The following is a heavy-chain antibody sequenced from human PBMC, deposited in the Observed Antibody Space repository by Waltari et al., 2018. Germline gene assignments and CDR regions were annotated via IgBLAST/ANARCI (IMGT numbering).Heavy chain of an antibody. Sequence: EVQLVESGGGLVQPGRSLRLSCAASGFTFDDYAMHWVRQAPGKGLEWVSGISWNSGSIGYADSVKGRFTSSRDNAKNSLYLQMNSLRAEDMALYYCAKDAGSSSWFFDYWGQGTLVTVSS. D-gene: IGHD6-13*01. CDR3: AKDAGSSSWFFDY. V-gene: IGHV3-9*03. J-gene: IGHJ4*02. CDR1: GFTFDDYA. CDR2: ISWNSGSI.